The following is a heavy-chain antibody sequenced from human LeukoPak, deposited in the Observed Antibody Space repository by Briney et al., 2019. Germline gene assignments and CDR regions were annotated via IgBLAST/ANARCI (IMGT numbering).Heavy chain of an antibody. CDR2: ISAYNGNT. V-gene: IGHV1-18*04. CDR3: ARDNFIAAAGTLDY. CDR1: GYTFTSYG. D-gene: IGHD6-13*01. J-gene: IGHJ4*02. Sequence: ASVKVSCKASGYTFTSYGISWVRQAPGQGLEWMGWISAYNGNTNYAQKLQGRVTMTTDTSTSTAYMELRSLRSDDTAVYYCARDNFIAAAGTLDYWGQGTLVTVSS.